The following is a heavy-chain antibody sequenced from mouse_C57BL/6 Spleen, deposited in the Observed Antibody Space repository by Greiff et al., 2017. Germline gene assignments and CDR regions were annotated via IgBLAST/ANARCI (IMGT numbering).Heavy chain of an antibody. J-gene: IGHJ1*03. CDR2: ISYSGST. CDR3: AREDGSSYRYFDV. CDR1: GYSITSGYD. Sequence: VQLQESGPGMVKPSQSLSLTCTVTGYSITSGYDWHWIRHFPGNKLEWMGYISYSGSTNYNPSLKSRISITHDTSKNHFFLKLNSVTTEDTATYYCAREDGSSYRYFDVWGTGTTVTVSS. V-gene: IGHV3-1*01. D-gene: IGHD1-1*01.